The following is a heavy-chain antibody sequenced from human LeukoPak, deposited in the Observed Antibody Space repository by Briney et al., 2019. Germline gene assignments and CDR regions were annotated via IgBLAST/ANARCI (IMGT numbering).Heavy chain of an antibody. V-gene: IGHV1-18*01. J-gene: IGHJ3*02. CDR3: ARTCSSTSCYSGAFDI. CDR1: GYTFTSYG. CDR2: ISAYNGNT. D-gene: IGHD2-2*02. Sequence: ASVKVSCKASGYTFTSYGISWVRQAPGQGLEWMEWISAYNGNTNYAQKLQGRVTMTTDTSTSTAYMELRSLRSDDTAVYYCARTCSSTSCYSGAFDIWGQGTMVTVSS.